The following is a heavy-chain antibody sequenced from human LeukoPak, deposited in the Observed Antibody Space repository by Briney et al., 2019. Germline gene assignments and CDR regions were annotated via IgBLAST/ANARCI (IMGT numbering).Heavy chain of an antibody. CDR2: ISGRDDST. J-gene: IGHJ4*02. V-gene: IGHV3-23*01. Sequence: GGSLRLSCAASGFSFSNYAMSWVRQVPGKGLEWVSAISGRDDSTYYADSVRGRFTISRDTSKNTLYLQMNSLRAEDTAVYYCAKWGDYDVLTGYYDSDYWGQGTLVTVSS. D-gene: IGHD3-9*01. CDR1: GFSFSNYA. CDR3: AKWGDYDVLTGYYDSDY.